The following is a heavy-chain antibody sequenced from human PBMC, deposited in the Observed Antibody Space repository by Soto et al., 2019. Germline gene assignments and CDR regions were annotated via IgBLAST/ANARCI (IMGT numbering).Heavy chain of an antibody. CDR2: INHSGST. Sequence: SETPSLTCAVYGGSFSWYYWRWISQPPGKGLEWIGEINHSGSTNYNPSLKSRVTLSVDTSKNQFSLKLSSVAASDTAVYYCGRGRRWIRYSSSSFQSFYYWGQGTLVTVSS. D-gene: IGHD6-6*01. CDR1: GGSFSWYY. CDR3: GRGRRWIRYSSSSFQSFYY. V-gene: IGHV4-34*01. J-gene: IGHJ4*02.